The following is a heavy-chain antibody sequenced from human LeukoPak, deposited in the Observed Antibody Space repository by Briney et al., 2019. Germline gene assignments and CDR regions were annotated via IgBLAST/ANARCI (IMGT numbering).Heavy chain of an antibody. CDR3: ARAAPPGYYYDYYMDV. J-gene: IGHJ6*03. CDR2: MYTSGST. CDR1: GASISGYY. Sequence: SETLSLTCSVSGASISGYYWSWIRQPAGKGLEWLGRMYTSGSTNYNPSLKSRVTMSVDMSKNQFSLKLSSVTAADTAVYFCARAAPPGYYYDYYMDVWGKGTTVTVSS. V-gene: IGHV4-4*07.